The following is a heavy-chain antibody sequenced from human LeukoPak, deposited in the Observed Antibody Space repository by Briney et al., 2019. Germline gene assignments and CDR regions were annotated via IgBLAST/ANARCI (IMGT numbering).Heavy chain of an antibody. V-gene: IGHV3-7*01. D-gene: IGHD2-15*01. CDR2: IREDGTEI. CDR3: ARGVYSIDY. CDR1: GFTFSSHW. Sequence: QAGGSLKLSCAASGFTFSSHWMNWVRQAPGKGLEWVANIREDGTEIYYMDSVKGRFTISRDNAKNSLYLQMNSLRAEDTAVYYCARGVYSIDYWGQGTLVTVPS. J-gene: IGHJ4*02.